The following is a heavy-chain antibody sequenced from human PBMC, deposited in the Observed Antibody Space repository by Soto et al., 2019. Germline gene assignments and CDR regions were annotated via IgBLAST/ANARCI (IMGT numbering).Heavy chain of an antibody. D-gene: IGHD6-19*01. CDR2: TYYRSNWRH. V-gene: IGHV6-1*01. CDR3: ARGLAGSRFGL. J-gene: IGHJ4*02. Sequence: SQTLSLTCAISGDSVSSNTAAWNWIRSSPSRGLEWLGRTYYRSNWRHDYAVSVKSRITVNPDTSKNHFSLQLNSVTPDDTAVYYCARGLAGSRFGLWGQGTLVTVSS. CDR1: GDSVSSNTAA.